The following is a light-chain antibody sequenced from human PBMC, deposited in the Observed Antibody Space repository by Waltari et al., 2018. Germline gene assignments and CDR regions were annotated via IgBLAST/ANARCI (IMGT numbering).Light chain of an antibody. CDR2: GAS. V-gene: IGKV3-15*01. CDR3: QQYDNWLGT. CDR1: KSIRSN. J-gene: IGKJ1*01. Sequence: EIVMTQSSATLSAFPGERATLSCTASKSIRSNLAWYQHKPGQAPRLLIYGASTRATGIPARFSGSGSGTEFTLTSSSLQSEDFAVYFCQQYDNWLGTFGQGTKVEIK.